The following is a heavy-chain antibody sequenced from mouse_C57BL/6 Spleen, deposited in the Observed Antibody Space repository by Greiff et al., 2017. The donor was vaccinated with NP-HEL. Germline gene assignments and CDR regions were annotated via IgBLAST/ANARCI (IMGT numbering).Heavy chain of an antibody. CDR1: GYAFSSSW. Sequence: QVQLKQSGPELVKPGASVKISCKASGYAFSSSWMNWVKQRPGKGLEWIGRIYPGDGDTNYNGKFKGKATLTADKSSSTADMQLSSLKSEDSAVYFCASYYSNYGFYYFDYWGQGTTLTVSS. D-gene: IGHD2-5*01. CDR3: ASYYSNYGFYYFDY. CDR2: IYPGDGDT. V-gene: IGHV1-82*01. J-gene: IGHJ2*01.